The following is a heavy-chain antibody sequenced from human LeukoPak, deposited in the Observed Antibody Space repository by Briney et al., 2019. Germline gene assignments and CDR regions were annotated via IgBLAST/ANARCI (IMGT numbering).Heavy chain of an antibody. Sequence: PGGSLRLSCAASGFTFSSYSMNWVRQAPGKGLEWVSSISSSSSYIYYADSVKGRITISRDNAKNSLYLQMNSLRAEDTAVYYCARSMAAYYYDSSGYLASFDYWGQGTLVTVSS. CDR2: ISSSSSYI. CDR3: ARSMAAYYYDSSGYLASFDY. J-gene: IGHJ4*02. CDR1: GFTFSSYS. V-gene: IGHV3-21*01. D-gene: IGHD3-22*01.